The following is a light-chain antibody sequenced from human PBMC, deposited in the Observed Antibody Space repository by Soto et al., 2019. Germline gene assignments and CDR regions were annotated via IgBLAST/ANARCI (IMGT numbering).Light chain of an antibody. V-gene: IGKV3-20*01. CDR1: QTISSNN. Sequence: EIVLTQSPGTLSLSPGERATLSCRASQTISSNNLAWYQHHPGQAPRLLIYSASSRATGIPDRISGSGSGTDFTLTISRLEPDDFAVYHCQQYGDSPLTFGGGTKVDI. CDR3: QQYGDSPLT. CDR2: SAS. J-gene: IGKJ4*01.